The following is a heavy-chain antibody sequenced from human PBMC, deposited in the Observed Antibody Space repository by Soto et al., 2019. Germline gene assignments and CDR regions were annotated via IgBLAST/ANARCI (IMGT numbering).Heavy chain of an antibody. J-gene: IGHJ6*02. Sequence: PSETLSLTCTVSGGSISSSSYYWGWIRQPPGKGLEWIGSIYYSGSTYYNPSLKSRVTISVDTSKNQFSLKLSSVTAADTAVYYCAGQHTYYYDSSGYPARYYYYGMDVWGQGTTVTV. CDR3: AGQHTYYYDSSGYPARYYYYGMDV. V-gene: IGHV4-39*01. CDR1: GGSISSSSYY. D-gene: IGHD3-22*01. CDR2: IYYSGST.